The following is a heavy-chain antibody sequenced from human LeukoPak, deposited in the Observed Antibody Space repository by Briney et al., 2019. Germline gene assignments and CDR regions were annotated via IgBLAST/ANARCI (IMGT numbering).Heavy chain of an antibody. CDR3: ARGGTNYYYMDV. Sequence: GGTLRLSCAASGFTFSSYAMSWVRQAPGKGLEWVSAISGSGDRTFYADSVKGRLTISRDNSKNTLYLQLNTVRAEDTALYYCARGGTNYYYMDVWGNGTTVTVSS. V-gene: IGHV3-23*01. CDR2: ISGSGDRT. D-gene: IGHD3-10*01. J-gene: IGHJ6*03. CDR1: GFTFSSYA.